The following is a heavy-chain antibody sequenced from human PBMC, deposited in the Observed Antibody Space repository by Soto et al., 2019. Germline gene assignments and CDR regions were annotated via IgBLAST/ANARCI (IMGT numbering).Heavy chain of an antibody. Sequence: GGSLRLSCAASGFTFSSYWMSWVRQAPGKGLEWVANIKQDGSEKYYVDSVKGRFTISRDNAKNSLYLQMNSLRAEDTAVYYCARDLPAMVVTGAFDIWGQGTMVTVSS. D-gene: IGHD5-18*01. V-gene: IGHV3-7*01. CDR3: ARDLPAMVVTGAFDI. CDR2: IKQDGSEK. CDR1: GFTFSSYW. J-gene: IGHJ3*02.